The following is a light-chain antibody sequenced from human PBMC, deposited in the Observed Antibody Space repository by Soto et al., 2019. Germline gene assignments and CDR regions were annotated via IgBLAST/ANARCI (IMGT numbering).Light chain of an antibody. CDR1: QSVNSY. Sequence: EIVLTQSPATLSLSPGDRATLSCRASQSVNSYLAWFQQKPGQPPRLLLYEASTRAEGIPARFSGSGSGTDFTLTISSLEPEDFAVYYCQQRTNWPPFSFGQGTKLEIK. V-gene: IGKV3-11*01. CDR3: QQRTNWPPFS. J-gene: IGKJ2*03. CDR2: EAS.